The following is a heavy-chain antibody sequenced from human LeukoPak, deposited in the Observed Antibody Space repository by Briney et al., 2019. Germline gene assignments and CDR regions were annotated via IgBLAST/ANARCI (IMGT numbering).Heavy chain of an antibody. V-gene: IGHV3-23*01. CDR2: ITTSDGNT. CDR1: GFTFSGFW. D-gene: IGHD7-27*01. J-gene: IGHJ4*02. Sequence: GGSLRLSCAVSGFTFSGFWMSWSRQAPGKGLEWVSTITTSDGNTYYADSVKGRFTVSRDNSKNTLFLQMNSLRAEDTAVYYCAKDGGLWVSAHWGDSWGRGTLVTVSS. CDR3: AKDGGLWVSAHWGDS.